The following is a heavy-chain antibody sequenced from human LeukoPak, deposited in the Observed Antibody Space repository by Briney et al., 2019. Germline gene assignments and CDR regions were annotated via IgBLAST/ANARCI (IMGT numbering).Heavy chain of an antibody. V-gene: IGHV3-30*18. Sequence: PGRSLRLSCAASGFTISNYGMHWVRQVPAKGLEWVGVVSYDGSNKYYPNSVKGRFTISRDNSKNTLYLQMNSLRAEDTAVYYCAKEGYYGSGSFPDYWGRGTLVAVSS. CDR3: AKEGYYGSGSFPDY. D-gene: IGHD3-10*01. CDR1: GFTISNYG. CDR2: VSYDGSNK. J-gene: IGHJ4*02.